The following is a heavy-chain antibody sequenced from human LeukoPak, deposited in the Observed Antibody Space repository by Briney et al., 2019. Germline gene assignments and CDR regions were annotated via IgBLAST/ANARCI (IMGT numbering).Heavy chain of an antibody. Sequence: SVKVSCKAYGGTFSSYAISWVRQAPGQGLEWMGGIIPIFGTANYAQKFQGRVTITADESTSTAYMELSSLRSEDTAVYYCAHWPVSNLGAKVYWGQGTLVTVSS. CDR3: AHWPVSNLGAKVY. J-gene: IGHJ4*02. CDR1: GGTFSSYA. D-gene: IGHD1-26*01. CDR2: IIPIFGTA. V-gene: IGHV1-69*01.